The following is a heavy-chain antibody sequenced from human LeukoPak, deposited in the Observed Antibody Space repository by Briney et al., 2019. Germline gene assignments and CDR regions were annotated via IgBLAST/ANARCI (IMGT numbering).Heavy chain of an antibody. V-gene: IGHV3-30*01. J-gene: IGHJ3*02. CDR2: ISYDGSNK. CDR3: ARDGPRAYYDFWSGFFGAFDI. CDR1: GFNLSSYA. Sequence: GKSLRLSCAVSGFNLSSYAMHWVRQAPGKGLEWVLVISYDGSNKYYADSVKGRFTISRDNSKNTLFLQMNSLRAEDTAVYSCARDGPRAYYDFWSGFFGAFDIWGQGTMVTVSS. D-gene: IGHD3-3*01.